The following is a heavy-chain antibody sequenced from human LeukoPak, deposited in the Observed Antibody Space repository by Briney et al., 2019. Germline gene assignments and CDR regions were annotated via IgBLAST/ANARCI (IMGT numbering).Heavy chain of an antibody. D-gene: IGHD2-15*01. CDR2: IIPIFGTA. CDR1: GGTFSSYA. Sequence: GSSVKVSCKASGGTFSSYAISWVRQAPGQGLEWMGRIIPIFGTANYAQKFQGRVTITTDESTSTAYMELSSLRSEDTAVYYCASVAATPYYYYYYMDVWGKGTTVTVSS. J-gene: IGHJ6*03. CDR3: ASVAATPYYYYYYMDV. V-gene: IGHV1-69*05.